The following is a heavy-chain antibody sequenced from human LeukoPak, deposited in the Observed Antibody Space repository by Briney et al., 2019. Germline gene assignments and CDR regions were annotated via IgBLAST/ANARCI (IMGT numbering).Heavy chain of an antibody. J-gene: IGHJ6*03. CDR2: ISSSSSYI. D-gene: IGHD3-22*01. CDR1: GFTFSSHS. V-gene: IGHV3-21*01. Sequence: GGSLRLSCAASGFTFSSHSMNWVRQAPGKGLEWVSSISSSSSYIYYADSVKGRFTISRDNAKNSLYLQMNSLRAEDTAVYYCARGNYDSSGYFKGDYYYYYYMDVWGKGTTVTVSS. CDR3: ARGNYDSSGYFKGDYYYYYYMDV.